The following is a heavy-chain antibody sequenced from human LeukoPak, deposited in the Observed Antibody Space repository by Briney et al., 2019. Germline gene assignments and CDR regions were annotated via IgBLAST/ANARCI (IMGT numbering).Heavy chain of an antibody. CDR1: GFTFSSYV. CDR2: ISGSGGST. V-gene: IGHV3-23*01. Sequence: GGSLSLFCAASGFTFSSYVMNWVRQAPGKGLEWVSNISGSGGSTYYADSVKGRFTISRDNCKNTLYLEMNSLRAEDTAIYYCAKESSSGYFNWGQGTLVSVSS. D-gene: IGHD3-22*01. CDR3: AKESSSGYFN. J-gene: IGHJ4*02.